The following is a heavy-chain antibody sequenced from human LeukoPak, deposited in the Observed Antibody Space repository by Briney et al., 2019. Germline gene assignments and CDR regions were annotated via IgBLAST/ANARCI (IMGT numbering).Heavy chain of an antibody. D-gene: IGHD1-26*01. CDR3: ARSGGSVLYLS. CDR2: ISAYNGNT. Sequence: ASVKVSCKASGYTFTGYYMHWVRQAPGQGLEWMGWISAYNGNTNYAQKLQGRVTMTTDTSTSTAYMELRSLRSDDTAVYYCARSGGSVLYLSWGQGTLVTVSS. CDR1: GYTFTGYY. J-gene: IGHJ4*02. V-gene: IGHV1-18*04.